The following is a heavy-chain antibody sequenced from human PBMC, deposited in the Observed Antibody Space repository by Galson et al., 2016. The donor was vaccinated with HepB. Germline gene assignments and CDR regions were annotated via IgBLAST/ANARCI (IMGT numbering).Heavy chain of an antibody. V-gene: IGHV3-23*01. CDR1: GFSLETYA. Sequence: SLRLSCAASGFSLETYAMSWVRQALGKGLEWVSFISGSGGSKHYADSVRGRFSVSRDNAQSILYMQMNTLRAEDTAVYYCARHRYSYGLYFDQWGQGTLVSVSS. J-gene: IGHJ4*02. D-gene: IGHD5-18*01. CDR2: ISGSGGSK. CDR3: ARHRYSYGLYFDQ.